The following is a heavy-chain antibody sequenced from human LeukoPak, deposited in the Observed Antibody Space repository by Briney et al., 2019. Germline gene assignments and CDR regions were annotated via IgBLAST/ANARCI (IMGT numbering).Heavy chain of an antibody. Sequence: GGSLRLSCVASGFTVSNSYMSWVRQAPGKGLEWVSVIYSDGGTFYSDSVKGRFTISRDYSKSTLYLQMNSLRADDTAVYYCARVYGGNFDYWGQGTLVTVSS. J-gene: IGHJ4*02. V-gene: IGHV3-53*01. CDR1: GFTVSNSY. CDR3: ARVYGGNFDY. D-gene: IGHD4-23*01. CDR2: IYSDGGT.